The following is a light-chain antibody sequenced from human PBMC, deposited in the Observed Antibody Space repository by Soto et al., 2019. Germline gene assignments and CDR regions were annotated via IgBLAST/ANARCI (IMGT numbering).Light chain of an antibody. CDR2: DVS. J-gene: IGLJ3*02. CDR3: SSYTTSNTQV. Sequence: QSALTQPASVSGSPGQSSTISCTGTSSDVGTYNYVSWYQHRPGNAPKLMIYDVSYRPTGVSNRFSGSKSANTASLTISGLQAEDEADYYCSSYTTSNTQVFGGGTKLTVL. CDR1: SSDVGTYNY. V-gene: IGLV2-14*01.